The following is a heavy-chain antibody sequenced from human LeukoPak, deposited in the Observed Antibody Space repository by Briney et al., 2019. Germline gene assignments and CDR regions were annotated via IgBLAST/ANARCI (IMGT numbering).Heavy chain of an antibody. CDR1: GFSLSNFG. Sequence: TGRSLRLSCAASGFSLSNFGMHWVSQAPGKGLEWVAVISYDGSNKYFADSVKGRFTISRDNSKNTLYLQMNSLRAEDTAVYYCATQDGYDNSGHYGYWGQGTLVTVSS. CDR2: ISYDGSNK. D-gene: IGHD3-22*01. CDR3: ATQDGYDNSGHYGY. J-gene: IGHJ4*02. V-gene: IGHV3-30*03.